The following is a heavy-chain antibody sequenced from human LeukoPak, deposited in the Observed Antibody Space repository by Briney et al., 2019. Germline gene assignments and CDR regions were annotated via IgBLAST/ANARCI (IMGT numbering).Heavy chain of an antibody. D-gene: IGHD2-21*01. CDR2: IYSGGST. CDR1: GFTVSSNY. V-gene: IGHV3-66*01. CDR3: ARSHLFDASDI. J-gene: IGHJ3*02. Sequence: GGSLRLSCAASGFTVSSNYMSWVRQAPGKGLEWASVIYSGGSTYYADSVKGRFTISRDNSKNTLYLQMNSLRAEDTAVYYCARSHLFDASDISGQGTMVTVSS.